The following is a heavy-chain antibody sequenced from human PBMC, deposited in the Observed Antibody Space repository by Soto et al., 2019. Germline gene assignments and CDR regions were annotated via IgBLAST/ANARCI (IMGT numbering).Heavy chain of an antibody. CDR2: INPNSGVI. CDR3: ARRYRWSDP. V-gene: IGHV1-2*07. Sequence: ASVKVSCKASGDTFTDFYFHWVRQAPGQGLEWMGWINPNSGVINYAPKFRGRVTMTRDTSISTAYMELTSLTSDDTAVYYCARRYRWSDPWGQGTLVTVSS. D-gene: IGHD3-9*01. J-gene: IGHJ5*02. CDR1: GDTFTDFY.